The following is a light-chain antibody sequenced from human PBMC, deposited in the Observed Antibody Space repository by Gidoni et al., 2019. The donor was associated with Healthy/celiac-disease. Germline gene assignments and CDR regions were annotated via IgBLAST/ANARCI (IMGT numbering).Light chain of an antibody. CDR3: QQYNSGRT. Sequence: DIQMTQSPSTLSASVGDRVTITCRASQSISGWLAWYQQKPGKAPKLLIYKASSLESGVPSRFSGSGAGTEFTLTISSLQHDDFATYYCQQYNSGRTFGQGTKVEIK. CDR1: QSISGW. J-gene: IGKJ1*01. CDR2: KAS. V-gene: IGKV1-5*03.